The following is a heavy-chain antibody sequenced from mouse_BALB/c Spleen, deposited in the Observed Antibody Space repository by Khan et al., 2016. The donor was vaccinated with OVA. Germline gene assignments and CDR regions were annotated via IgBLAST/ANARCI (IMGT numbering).Heavy chain of an antibody. D-gene: IGHD1-1*01. CDR2: ISYSGST. Sequence: VQLKESGPGLLKPSQSLSLTCTVTGYSITSDYAWNWIRQFPGNQLEWMAYISYSGSTTYSPSLRSRISITRDTSKNQFFLQLNSVTTEDTATYYCANGRLLLRYPDYFDYWGQGTTLTVSS. CDR1: GYSITSDYA. V-gene: IGHV3-2*02. CDR3: ANGRLLLRYPDYFDY. J-gene: IGHJ2*01.